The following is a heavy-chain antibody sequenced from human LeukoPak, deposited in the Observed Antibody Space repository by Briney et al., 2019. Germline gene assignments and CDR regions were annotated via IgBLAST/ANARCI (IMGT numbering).Heavy chain of an antibody. D-gene: IGHD6-19*01. CDR1: GYTFTGYY. CDR3: ASMSSGWYIDY. Sequence: ASVKLSCMASGYTFTGYYIHWVRQAPGDGLEWMGWINPNSGHTNDAQKCQGRVTMTRDTSISTAYMELSRLRSDDTAVYYCASMSSGWYIDYWGQGTLVTVSS. J-gene: IGHJ4*02. V-gene: IGHV1-2*02. CDR2: INPNSGHT.